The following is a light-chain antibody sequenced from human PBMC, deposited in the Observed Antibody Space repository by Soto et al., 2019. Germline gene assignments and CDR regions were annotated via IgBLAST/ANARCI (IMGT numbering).Light chain of an antibody. Sequence: QSALTQPASVSGSPGQSITISCTGTISDIGGYNFISWYQHHPGKAPKLVIYDVNNRPSGISYRFSGSKSGNTASLTISGLQAEDEAAYHCASYTRTTTLVFGGGTKLTFL. CDR3: ASYTRTTTLV. CDR2: DVN. CDR1: ISDIGGYNF. J-gene: IGLJ2*01. V-gene: IGLV2-14*01.